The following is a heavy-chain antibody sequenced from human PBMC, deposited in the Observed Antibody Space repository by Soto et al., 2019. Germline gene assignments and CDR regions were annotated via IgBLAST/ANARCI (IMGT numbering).Heavy chain of an antibody. CDR1: GDSISAYY. D-gene: IGHD4-17*01. CDR3: ARLERTVTGYYYYYGVDV. J-gene: IGHJ6*02. CDR2: IYNSGFT. Sequence: SETLSLTCTVSGDSISAYYWSWIRQPPGKGLEWIGRIYNSGFTNYNPSLEGRVTISVDTSRNYFSLKVRSVTTADTAVYYCARLERTVTGYYYYYGVDVWGQGTTVTVSS. V-gene: IGHV4-59*01.